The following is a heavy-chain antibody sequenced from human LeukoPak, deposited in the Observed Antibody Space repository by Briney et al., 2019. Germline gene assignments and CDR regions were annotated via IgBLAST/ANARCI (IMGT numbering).Heavy chain of an antibody. V-gene: IGHV3-11*01. D-gene: IGHD6-19*01. Sequence: GWSLRLSCPASGFTFSDYYMSWIRQAPGKGLEGVSCISSSGSTIYYADSVKGRFTISRDNAKNSLYLQMNSLRAEDTAVYFCASSIAVAGPFDYWGQGTLVTVSS. J-gene: IGHJ4*02. CDR3: ASSIAVAGPFDY. CDR2: ISSSGSTI. CDR1: GFTFSDYY.